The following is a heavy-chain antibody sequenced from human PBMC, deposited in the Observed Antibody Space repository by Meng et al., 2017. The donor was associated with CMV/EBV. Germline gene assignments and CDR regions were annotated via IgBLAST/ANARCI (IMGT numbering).Heavy chain of an antibody. J-gene: IGHJ4*02. V-gene: IGHV3-15*01. CDR3: ARDGRVGATTGDY. Sequence: GGSLRLSCAASGFTFSNAWMSWVRQAPGKGLEWVGRIKSKTDGGTTDYAAPVKGRFTISRDDSKNTLYLQMNSLKTEDTAVYYCARDGRVGATTGDYWGQGTLVTVSS. CDR1: GFTFSNAW. CDR2: IKSKTDGGTT. D-gene: IGHD1-26*01.